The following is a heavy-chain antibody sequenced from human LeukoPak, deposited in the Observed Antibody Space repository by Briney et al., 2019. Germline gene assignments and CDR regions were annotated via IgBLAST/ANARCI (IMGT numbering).Heavy chain of an antibody. CDR1: GYSFTDYY. CDR3: MSPSLDSIGYYPYY. V-gene: IGHV1-2*02. CDR2: INPKSGGT. Sequence: ASVKVSCRPSGYSFTDYYMHWVRQAPGQGLEWMGWINPKSGGTNYAQKFQGRVTMTRDTSISTHYMELSRLTSDDTAVYYCMSPSLDSIGYYPYYWGQGTLVTVSS. J-gene: IGHJ4*02. D-gene: IGHD3-22*01.